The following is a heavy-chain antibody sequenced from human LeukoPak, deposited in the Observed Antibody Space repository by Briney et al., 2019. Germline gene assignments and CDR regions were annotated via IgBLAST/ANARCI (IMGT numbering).Heavy chain of an antibody. CDR2: ISHDGSNT. V-gene: IGHV3-30*03. J-gene: IGHJ4*02. Sequence: GGSLRLSCAASGFTFSTFGMYWARQAPGKGLEWVAVISHDGSNTYYVDSVKGRFAISRDNSKNTMYLQMNSLRVDDTAVYYCARDYGGNSFDYWGQGTLVTVSS. CDR1: GFTFSTFG. CDR3: ARDYGGNSFDY. D-gene: IGHD4-23*01.